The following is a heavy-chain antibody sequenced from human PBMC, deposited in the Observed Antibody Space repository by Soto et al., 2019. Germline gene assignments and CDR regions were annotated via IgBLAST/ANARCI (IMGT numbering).Heavy chain of an antibody. CDR1: GWSFSGYY. D-gene: IGHD4-17*01. Sequence: SGPLSLTCAVYGWSFSGYYWSWIRQPPGKGLEWIGEINHSGSTNYNPSLKSRVTISVDTSKNQFSLKLSSVTAADTAVYYCARKRSNWDYGGNLGGWFDPWGQGTLVTVSS. CDR3: ARKRSNWDYGGNLGGWFDP. CDR2: INHSGST. V-gene: IGHV4-34*01. J-gene: IGHJ5*02.